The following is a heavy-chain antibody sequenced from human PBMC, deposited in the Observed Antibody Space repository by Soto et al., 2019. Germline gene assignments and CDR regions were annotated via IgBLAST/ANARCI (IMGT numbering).Heavy chain of an antibody. V-gene: IGHV4-30-4*01. J-gene: IGHJ5*02. CDR2: IYYSGST. D-gene: IGHD3-3*01. CDR3: ARYYDFWSGYCWFDP. CDR1: GGSISSGDYY. Sequence: PSETLSLTXTVSGGSISSGDYYWSWIRQPPGKGLEWIGYIYYSGSTYYNPSLKSRVTISVDTSKNQFSLKLSSVTAADTAVYYCARYYDFWSGYCWFDPWGQGTLVTVSS.